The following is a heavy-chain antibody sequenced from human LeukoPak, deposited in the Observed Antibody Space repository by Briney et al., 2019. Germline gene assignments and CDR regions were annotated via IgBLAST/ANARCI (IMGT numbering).Heavy chain of an antibody. Sequence: ASVKVSCKASGYTFTGYYMHWVRQAPGQGLEWMGWINPNSGGTNYAQKLQGRVTMTTDTSTSTAYMELRSLRSDDTAVYYCARSPVVVVPFDYWGQGTLVTVSS. CDR1: GYTFTGYY. V-gene: IGHV1-2*02. CDR2: INPNSGGT. D-gene: IGHD2-15*01. J-gene: IGHJ4*02. CDR3: ARSPVVVVPFDY.